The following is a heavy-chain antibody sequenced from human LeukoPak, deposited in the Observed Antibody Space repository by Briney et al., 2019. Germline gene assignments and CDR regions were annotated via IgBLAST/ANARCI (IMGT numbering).Heavy chain of an antibody. Sequence: KAGESLKISCKGSGNSFTSHWIGWVRQMPGKGLEWMGIIYPGDSDTKYSPSFQGQVTISADKSISTAYLQWSSLKASDTAMYYCARHRVTAPAFYYDSSDYHYDYWGQGTLVTVSS. CDR3: ARHRVTAPAFYYDSSDYHYDY. V-gene: IGHV5-51*01. J-gene: IGHJ4*02. CDR2: IYPGDSDT. CDR1: GNSFTSHW. D-gene: IGHD3-22*01.